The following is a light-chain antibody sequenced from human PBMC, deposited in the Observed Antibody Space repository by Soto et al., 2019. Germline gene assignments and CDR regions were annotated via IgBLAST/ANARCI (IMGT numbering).Light chain of an antibody. J-gene: IGLJ1*01. V-gene: IGLV1-51*01. CDR3: SSYTSSSTYV. Sequence: QSALTQPPSVSAAPGQKVTISCSGSSSNIGGNSVSWYQQLPGTAPKLLIYDDNKRPSGIPDRFSGSKSGTSATLGITGFQTGDEADYYCSSYTSSSTYVFGTGTKVTVL. CDR2: DDN. CDR1: SSNIGGNS.